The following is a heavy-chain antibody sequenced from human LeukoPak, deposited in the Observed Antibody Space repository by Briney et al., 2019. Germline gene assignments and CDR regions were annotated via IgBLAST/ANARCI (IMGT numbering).Heavy chain of an antibody. CDR3: AKRHSSSSFDP. Sequence: PGGSLRLSCAASGFTFSSYGMHWVRQAPGKGLEWVAVISYDGSNKYYADSVKGRFTISRDNSKNTLYLQMNSLRAEDTAVYYCAKRHSSSSFDPWGQGTLVTVSS. CDR2: ISYDGSNK. V-gene: IGHV3-30*18. J-gene: IGHJ5*02. CDR1: GFTFSSYG. D-gene: IGHD6-13*01.